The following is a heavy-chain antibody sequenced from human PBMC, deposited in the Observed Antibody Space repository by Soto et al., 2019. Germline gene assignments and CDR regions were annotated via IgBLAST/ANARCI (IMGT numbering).Heavy chain of an antibody. CDR1: GYSFTSYW. V-gene: IGHV5-51*01. CDR2: IYPGDSDT. CDR3: ARHSIAVAVDSVAGRNYYYGMDV. D-gene: IGHD6-19*01. Sequence: LGESLKISCKGSGYSFTSYWIGWVRQMPGKGLEWMGIIYPGDSDTRYSPSFQGQVTISADKSISTAYLQWSSLKASDTAMYYCARHSIAVAVDSVAGRNYYYGMDVWGQGTTVTVSS. J-gene: IGHJ6*02.